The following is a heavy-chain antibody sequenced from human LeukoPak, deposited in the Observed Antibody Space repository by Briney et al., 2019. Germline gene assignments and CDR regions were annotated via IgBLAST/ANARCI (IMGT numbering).Heavy chain of an antibody. D-gene: IGHD5-18*01. CDR2: LSGDNGNT. Sequence: ASVNDSFKASGYTFRSYAFSCVRQAPGQGLEWMGWLSGDNGNTNFAQKLQGRVTMTTDTSTNTAYMELRSLRADDTAVYFCARILRYIFGVIEHWGQGTLVTVSS. CDR1: GYTFRSYA. J-gene: IGHJ4*02. CDR3: ARILRYIFGVIEH. V-gene: IGHV1-18*01.